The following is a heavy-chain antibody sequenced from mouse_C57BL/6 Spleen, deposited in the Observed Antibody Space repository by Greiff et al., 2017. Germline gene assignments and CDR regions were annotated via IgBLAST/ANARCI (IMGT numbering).Heavy chain of an antibody. V-gene: IGHV5-17*01. CDR2: LSSGSSTI. J-gene: IGHJ3*01. CDR3: ARRDSNPFAD. CDR1: GFTFSDYG. Sequence: EVMLVESGGGLVKPGGSLKLSCAASGFTFSDYGMHWVRQAPEKGLEWVAYLSSGSSTIYYADTVKGRCTISRDNAKNTLCLQMTSLRSEDTAMYYCARRDSNPFADWGQGTLVTVSA. D-gene: IGHD2-5*01.